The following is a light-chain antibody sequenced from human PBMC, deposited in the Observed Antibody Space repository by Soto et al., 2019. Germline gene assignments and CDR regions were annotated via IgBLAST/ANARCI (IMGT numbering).Light chain of an antibody. CDR2: GAS. V-gene: IGKV3-15*01. CDR1: QSISSN. J-gene: IGKJ5*01. CDR3: QQYKNWPAIT. Sequence: EIVRTQSPATLSASPGERATLSCWASQSISSNLAWYQQKAGQAPRLLIYGASTRATGIPARFSGSGSGTEFTLTISSLQSEDFAVYYCQQYKNWPAITFGQGTRVEIK.